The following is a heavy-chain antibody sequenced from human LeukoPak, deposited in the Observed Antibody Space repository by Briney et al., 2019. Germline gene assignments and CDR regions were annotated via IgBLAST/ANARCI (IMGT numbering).Heavy chain of an antibody. Sequence: SVKVSCKASGFTFTSSAVQWVRQARGQRLEWIGWMVVGSGNTNYAQKFQERVTITRDMSTSTAYMELSSLRSEDTAVYYCAASPDYYDSSGYSYYFDYWGQGTLVTVSS. CDR3: AASPDYYDSSGYSYYFDY. CDR1: GFTFTSSA. J-gene: IGHJ4*02. CDR2: MVVGSGNT. V-gene: IGHV1-58*01. D-gene: IGHD3-22*01.